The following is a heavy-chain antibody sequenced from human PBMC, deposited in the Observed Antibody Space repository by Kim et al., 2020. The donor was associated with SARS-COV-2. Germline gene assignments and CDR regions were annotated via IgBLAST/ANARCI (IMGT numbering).Heavy chain of an antibody. CDR2: A. D-gene: IGHD6-13*01. Sequence: ANYAQKFQGRVTITADESTSTAYMELSSLRSEDTTVYYCATGIADDAFDIWGQGTMVTVFS. J-gene: IGHJ3*02. CDR3: ATGIADDAFDI. V-gene: IGHV1-69*01.